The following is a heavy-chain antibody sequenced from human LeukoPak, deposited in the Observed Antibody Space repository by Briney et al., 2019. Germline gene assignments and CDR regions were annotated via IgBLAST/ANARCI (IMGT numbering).Heavy chain of an antibody. V-gene: IGHV3-33*01. CDR3: ARDRYSSNCFDY. Sequence: GGSLRLSCAASGFTFSSYGMHWVRQAPGKGLEWVAVIWYDGSNKYYAESVKGRFTISRDNSKNTLYLQMNSLRAEDTAVYYCARDRYSSNCFDYWGQGTLVTVSS. J-gene: IGHJ4*02. CDR2: IWYDGSNK. CDR1: GFTFSSYG. D-gene: IGHD6-13*01.